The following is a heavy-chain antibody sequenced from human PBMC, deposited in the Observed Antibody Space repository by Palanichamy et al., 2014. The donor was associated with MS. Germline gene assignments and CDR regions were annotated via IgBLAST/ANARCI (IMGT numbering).Heavy chain of an antibody. CDR1: GFIFSAYA. CDR3: VKSAGAGWPL. CDR2: ITNNGDRT. V-gene: IGHV3-64D*08. J-gene: IGHJ1*01. D-gene: IGHD6-19*01. Sequence: EVQPVESGGGLVQPGGSLRLSCSASGFIFSAYAMHWVRQAPGKGLEYVSGITNNGDRTYYADSLKGRFTISRDNAKDILYFQMSSLRPEDTGFYYCVKSAGAGWPLWGQGTLVTVSS.